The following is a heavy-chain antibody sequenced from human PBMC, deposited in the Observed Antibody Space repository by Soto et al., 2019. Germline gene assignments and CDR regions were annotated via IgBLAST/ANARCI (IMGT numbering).Heavy chain of an antibody. J-gene: IGHJ4*02. D-gene: IGHD5-18*01. V-gene: IGHV3-72*01. CDR3: GTRPAKVTGDWVDY. CDR1: GFTFSDHY. CDR2: ARNKAKGYTT. Sequence: ESGGGLVQPGGSLRLSCAASGFTFSDHYMDWVRQAPGTGLEWVGRARNKAKGYTTDYAASVRGRFTISRDDSMNSLYLQMNSLKTEDTAVYYCGTRPAKVTGDWVDYWGQGTLVTVSS.